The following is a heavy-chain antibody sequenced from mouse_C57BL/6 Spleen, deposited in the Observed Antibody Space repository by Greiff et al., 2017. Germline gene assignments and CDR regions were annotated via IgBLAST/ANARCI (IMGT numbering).Heavy chain of an antibody. CDR2: INPNNGGT. CDR1: GYTFTDYN. J-gene: IGHJ3*01. Sequence: EVKLMESGPELVKPGASVKIPCKASGYTFTDYNMDWVKQSHGKSLEWIGDINPNNGGTIYNQKVKGKATLTVAKSSSKAYMELRSLTSEDTAVYYCARWRDYDPFAYWGQGTLVTVSA. CDR3: ARWRDYDPFAY. V-gene: IGHV1-18*01. D-gene: IGHD2-4*01.